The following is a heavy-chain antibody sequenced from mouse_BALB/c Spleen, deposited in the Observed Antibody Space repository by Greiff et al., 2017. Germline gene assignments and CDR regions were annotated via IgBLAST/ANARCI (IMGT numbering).Heavy chain of an antibody. J-gene: IGHJ4*01. CDR3: ARQDDYDGDAMDY. Sequence: EVKLVESGGGLVKPGGSLKLSCAASGFAFSSYDMSWVRQTPEKRLEWVAYISSGGGSTYYPDTVKGRFTISRDNAKNTLYLQMSSLKSEDTAMYYCARQDDYDGDAMDYWGQGTSVTVSS. D-gene: IGHD2-4*01. CDR1: GFAFSSYD. V-gene: IGHV5-12-1*01. CDR2: ISSGGGST.